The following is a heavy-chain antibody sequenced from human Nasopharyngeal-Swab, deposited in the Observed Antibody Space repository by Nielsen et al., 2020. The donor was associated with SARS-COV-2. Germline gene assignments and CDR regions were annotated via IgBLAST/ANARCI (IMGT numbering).Heavy chain of an antibody. CDR1: GFTFSDYY. Sequence: SCAASGFTFSDYYMSWIRQAPGKGLEWVSYISGSGTTIYYADSVKGRFTISRDNAKNSLYLRMNSLRAEDTAVYYCARSSGWYYFDYWGQGTLVTVSS. V-gene: IGHV3-11*01. D-gene: IGHD6-19*01. CDR3: ARSSGWYYFDY. J-gene: IGHJ4*02. CDR2: ISGSGTTI.